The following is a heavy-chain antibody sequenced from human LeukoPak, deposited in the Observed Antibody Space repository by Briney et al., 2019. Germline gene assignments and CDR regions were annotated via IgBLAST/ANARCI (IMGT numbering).Heavy chain of an antibody. V-gene: IGHV3-48*04. D-gene: IGHD3-9*01. CDR1: GFTFCVSA. CDR3: ARGLVHFDC. J-gene: IGHJ4*02. Sequence: GGSLRLSCATSGFTFCVSAMSWVLQTPGKGLEWLSYISSSSTSIYYTDSVKGRFTISRDNTKNSLYLQMNSLRPEDTALYYCARGLVHFDCWGQGTLVTVSS. CDR2: ISSSSTSI.